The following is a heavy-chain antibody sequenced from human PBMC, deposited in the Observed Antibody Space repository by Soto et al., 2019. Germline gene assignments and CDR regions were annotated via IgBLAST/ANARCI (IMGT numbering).Heavy chain of an antibody. Sequence: QVQLQESGPGLVKPSETLSLTCTVSGGSISSYYWSWIRQPPGKGLEWIGYIYYSGSTNYNPSLKIRVTISVDTSKNQFSLKLSSVTAADTAVYYCARAWRPPDYYYYSYLDVWGKGTTVTVSS. CDR3: ARAWRPPDYYYYSYLDV. CDR1: GGSISSYY. V-gene: IGHV4-59*08. D-gene: IGHD3-3*01. J-gene: IGHJ6*03. CDR2: IYYSGST.